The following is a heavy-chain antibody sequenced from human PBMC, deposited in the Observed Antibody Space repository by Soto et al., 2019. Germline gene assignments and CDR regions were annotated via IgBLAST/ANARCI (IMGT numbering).Heavy chain of an antibody. D-gene: IGHD5-12*01. Sequence: SETLSLTCAVYGGSFSGYYWSWIRQPPGKGLEWIGEINHSGSTNYNPSLKSRVTISVDTSKNQFSLKLSSVTAADTAVYYCARAKLETATIRGAYFDYWGQGTLVTVSS. J-gene: IGHJ4*02. CDR3: ARAKLETATIRGAYFDY. CDR2: INHSGST. V-gene: IGHV4-34*01. CDR1: GGSFSGYY.